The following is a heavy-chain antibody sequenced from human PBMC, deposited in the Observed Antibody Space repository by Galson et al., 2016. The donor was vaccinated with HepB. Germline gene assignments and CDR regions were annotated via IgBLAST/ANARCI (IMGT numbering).Heavy chain of an antibody. CDR2: ISRSGDSR. CDR1: GFTFTTYV. J-gene: IGHJ6*04. CDR3: VQGSTAPAV. V-gene: IGHV3-23*01. D-gene: IGHD2-2*01. Sequence: SLRLSCASSGFTFTTYVMTCVRQAPGKWLEVLASISRSGDSRDYADSPKCLFTISRDTSKNTLSLQMNSLAADDTAIYYCVQGSTAPAVWGKGTTVTVSS.